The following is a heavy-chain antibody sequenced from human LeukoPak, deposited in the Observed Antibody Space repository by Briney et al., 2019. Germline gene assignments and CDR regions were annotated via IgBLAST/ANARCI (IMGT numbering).Heavy chain of an antibody. CDR2: IIPILGIA. Sequence: ASVKVSCKASGGTFSSYAISWVRQAPGQGLEWMGRIIPILGIANYTQKFQGRVTITADKSTSTVYMELSSLRSEDTAVYYCARVAAGGFDPWGQGTLVTVSS. J-gene: IGHJ5*02. CDR1: GGTFSSYA. CDR3: ARVAAGGFDP. V-gene: IGHV1-69*04. D-gene: IGHD3-10*01.